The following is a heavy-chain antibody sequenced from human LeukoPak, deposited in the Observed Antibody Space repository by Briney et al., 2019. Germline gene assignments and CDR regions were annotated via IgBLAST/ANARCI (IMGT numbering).Heavy chain of an antibody. V-gene: IGHV3-30*02. CDR1: GFTFSSYG. J-gene: IGHJ4*02. CDR3: AKDLGPPCRNFDY. CDR2: IRYDGSNK. Sequence: PGGSLRLSCAASGFTFSSYGMHRVRQAPGKGLEWVAFIRYDGSNKYYADSVKGRFTISRDNSKNTLYLQMNSLRAEDTAVYYCAKDLGPPCRNFDYWGQGTLVTVSS.